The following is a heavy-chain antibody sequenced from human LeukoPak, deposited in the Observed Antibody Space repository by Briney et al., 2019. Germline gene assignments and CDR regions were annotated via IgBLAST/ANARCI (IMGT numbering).Heavy chain of an antibody. J-gene: IGHJ4*02. D-gene: IGHD4-17*01. CDR2: ISGSGGST. CDR3: AKAYGDYVERFFDY. V-gene: IGHV3-23*01. CDR1: GITISYYV. Sequence: GGSLRLSCAASGITISYYVMSWVRQAPGKGLEWVSDISGSGGSTYYADSVKGRFTISRDNSKNTLYLQMNSLGAEDTAVYYCAKAYGDYVERFFDYWGQGTLVTVSS.